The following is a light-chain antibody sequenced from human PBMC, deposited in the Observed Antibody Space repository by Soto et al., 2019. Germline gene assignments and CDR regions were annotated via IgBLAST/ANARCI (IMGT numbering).Light chain of an antibody. J-gene: IGKJ5*01. Sequence: DIVMTQSPLSLPVTPGEPASISCRSSQSLLHSNGYNYLDWYLQKPGQSPQLLIYLGSNRDSGVPDRFSGSGSGTDFTLNISRVEAEDVGVYYCMQALQISLTFGQGTRLEIK. V-gene: IGKV2-28*01. CDR2: LGS. CDR3: MQALQISLT. CDR1: QSLLHSNGYNY.